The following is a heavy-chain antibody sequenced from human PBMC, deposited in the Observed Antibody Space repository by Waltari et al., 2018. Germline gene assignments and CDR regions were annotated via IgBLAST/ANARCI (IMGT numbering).Heavy chain of an antibody. CDR2: INHSGST. D-gene: IGHD3-10*01. Sequence: QVQLQQWGAGLLKPSETLSLTCAVYGGSFSGYYWSWIRQPPGQGLGWIGEINHSGSTNYNPSLKSRVTISVDTSKNQFSLKLSSVTAADTAVYYCARGGRIYYGSGSYYKGRGMDVWGQGTTVTVSS. J-gene: IGHJ6*02. V-gene: IGHV4-34*01. CDR3: ARGGRIYYGSGSYYKGRGMDV. CDR1: GGSFSGYY.